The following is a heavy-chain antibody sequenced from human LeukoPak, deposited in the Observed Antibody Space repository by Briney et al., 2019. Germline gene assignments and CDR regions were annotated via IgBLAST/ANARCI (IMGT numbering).Heavy chain of an antibody. CDR1: GGSFSGYY. D-gene: IGHD3-9*01. CDR2: INHSGST. J-gene: IGHJ4*02. Sequence: PSETLSLTCAVYGGSFSGYYWSWIRQPPGKGLEWIGEINHSGSTNYNPSLKSRVTISVDTSKKQFSLKLTSVTAAETALYYCARDILTGYSVGDYWGQGTLVTVSS. CDR3: ARDILTGYSVGDY. V-gene: IGHV4-34*01.